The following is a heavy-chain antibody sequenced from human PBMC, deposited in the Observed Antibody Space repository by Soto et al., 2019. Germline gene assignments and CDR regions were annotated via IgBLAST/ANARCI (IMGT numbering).Heavy chain of an antibody. CDR3: ASERPKDCTNGVCHGPRYYFDY. CDR1: GFTFSDYY. Sequence: QVQLVESGGGLVKPGGSLRLSCAASGFTFSDYYMSWIRQAPGKGLEWVSYISSSGSTIYYADSVKGRFIISRDNAKNSLYLQMNSLRAEDTAVYYCASERPKDCTNGVCHGPRYYFDYWGQGTLVTVSS. J-gene: IGHJ4*02. V-gene: IGHV3-11*01. D-gene: IGHD2-8*01. CDR2: ISSSGSTI.